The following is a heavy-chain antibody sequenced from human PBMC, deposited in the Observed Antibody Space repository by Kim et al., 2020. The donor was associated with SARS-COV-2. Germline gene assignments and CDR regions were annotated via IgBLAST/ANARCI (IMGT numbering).Heavy chain of an antibody. CDR1: GGSISSSSYY. V-gene: IGHV4-39*01. CDR2: IYYSGST. D-gene: IGHD3-10*01. Sequence: SETLSLTCTVSGGSISSSSYYWGWIRQPPGKGLEWIGSIYYSGSTYYNPSLKSRVTISVDTSKNQFSLKLSSVTDADTAVYYCARLGLLWFGELKNWFDPWGQGTLVTVSS. CDR3: ARLGLLWFGELKNWFDP. J-gene: IGHJ5*02.